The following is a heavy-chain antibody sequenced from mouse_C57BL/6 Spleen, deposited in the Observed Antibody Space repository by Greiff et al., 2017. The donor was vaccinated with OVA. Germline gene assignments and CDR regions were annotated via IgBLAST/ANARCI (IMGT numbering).Heavy chain of an antibody. Sequence: QVQLQQSGPELVKPGASVKISCKASGYAFSSSWINWVKQRPGKGLEWIGRIYPGDGDTNYNGKVKGKATLTADKSSSTAYMQLSSLTSEDSAVYFCARDYDYDGFAYWGQGTLVTVSA. CDR3: ARDYDYDGFAY. CDR1: GYAFSSSW. V-gene: IGHV1-82*01. D-gene: IGHD2-4*01. CDR2: IYPGDGDT. J-gene: IGHJ3*01.